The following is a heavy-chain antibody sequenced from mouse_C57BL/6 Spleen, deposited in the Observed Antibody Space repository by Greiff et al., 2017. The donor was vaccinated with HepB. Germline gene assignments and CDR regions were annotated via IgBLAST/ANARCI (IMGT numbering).Heavy chain of an antibody. J-gene: IGHJ2*01. CDR2: TNPTNGRT. Sequence: VQLQQSGAELVKAGASVKMSCKASGYTFTSYWMHWVKQRLGQGLEWFAETNPTNGRTYYNEKFKSKATLTVDKSSSTAYMLLSGPTFEDAAVYYCARIKKIVATYFDYWSQGTTLTSSS. V-gene: IGHV1S81*02. D-gene: IGHD1-1*01. CDR3: ARIKKIVATYFDY. CDR1: GYTFTSYW.